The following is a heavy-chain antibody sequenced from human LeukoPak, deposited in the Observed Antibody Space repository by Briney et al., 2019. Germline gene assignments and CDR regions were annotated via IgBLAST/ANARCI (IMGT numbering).Heavy chain of an antibody. J-gene: IGHJ6*03. CDR1: GYTFTSYD. CDR2: MNPNSGNT. V-gene: IGHV1-8*01. Sequence: ASVKVSCKASGYTFTSYDINWVRQATGQGLGWMGWMNPNSGNTGYAQKFQGRVTMTRNTSISTAYMELSSLRSEDTATYYCARGVDTAMVRWYYYYYYMDVWAKGTTVTVSS. D-gene: IGHD5-18*01. CDR3: ARGVDTAMVRWYYYYYYMDV.